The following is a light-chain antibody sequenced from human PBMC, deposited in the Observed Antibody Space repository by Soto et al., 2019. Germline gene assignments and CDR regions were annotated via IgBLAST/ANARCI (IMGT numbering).Light chain of an antibody. J-gene: IGKJ3*01. CDR3: QQSFSTPFP. CDR1: QSISSY. V-gene: IGKV1-39*01. CDR2: AAS. Sequence: DIQMTQSPSSLSASVGDRVNITCRASQSISSYLNWYQQKPGNAPKLLVYAASRLQSGFPSRFSGTGSGTDFTLTISSLQPDDFASYWCQQSFSTPFPCGPGNKLHI.